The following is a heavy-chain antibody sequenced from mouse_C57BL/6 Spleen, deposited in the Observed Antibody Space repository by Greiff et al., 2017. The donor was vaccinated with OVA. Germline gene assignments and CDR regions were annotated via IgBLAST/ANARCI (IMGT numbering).Heavy chain of an antibody. CDR2: IDPSDSYT. CDR3: ARGGTGAWFAY. CDR1: GYTFTSYW. V-gene: IGHV1-59*01. J-gene: IGHJ3*01. D-gene: IGHD3-3*01. Sequence: QVQLQQPGAELVRPGTSVKLSCKASGYTFTSYWMHWVKQRPGQGLEWIGVIDPSDSYTNYNQKFKGKATLTVDTSSSTAYMQLSSLTSEDSAVYYCARGGTGAWFAYWGQGTLVTVTA.